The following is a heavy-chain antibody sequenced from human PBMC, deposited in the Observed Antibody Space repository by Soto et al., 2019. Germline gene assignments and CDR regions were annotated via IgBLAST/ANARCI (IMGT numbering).Heavy chain of an antibody. Sequence: SETLSLTCAVYGGSFSGYYWSWIRQPPGKGLEWIGEINHSGSTNYNPSLKSRVTISVDTSKNQFSLKLSSVTAADTAVYYCAFIFRDGYYYYGMDVWGQGTTVTVSS. CDR1: GGSFSGYY. D-gene: IGHD3-10*01. V-gene: IGHV4-34*01. CDR2: INHSGST. CDR3: AFIFRDGYYYYGMDV. J-gene: IGHJ6*02.